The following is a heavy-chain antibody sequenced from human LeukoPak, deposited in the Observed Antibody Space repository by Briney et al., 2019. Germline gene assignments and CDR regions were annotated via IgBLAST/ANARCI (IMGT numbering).Heavy chain of an antibody. Sequence: GASVKVSCKASGYTFTSYGISWVRQAPGQGLEWMGWISAYNGKTNNAQKLQGRVTMTTDTSTSTAYMELRSLRSDDTAVYYCARDGTTELALYYFDYWGQGTLVTVSS. CDR2: ISAYNGKT. CDR1: GYTFTSYG. V-gene: IGHV1-18*04. CDR3: ARDGTTELALYYFDY. D-gene: IGHD4-17*01. J-gene: IGHJ4*02.